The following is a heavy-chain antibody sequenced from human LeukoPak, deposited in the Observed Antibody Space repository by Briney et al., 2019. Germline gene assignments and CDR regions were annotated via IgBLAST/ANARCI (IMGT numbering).Heavy chain of an antibody. CDR3: ARENIVVVPAATNYYYYMDV. Sequence: SVKVSCKASGGTFSSYAISWVRQAPGQGLEWMGRIIPILGIANYAQKFQGRVTITADKSTSTAYMELSSLRSEDTAVYYCARENIVVVPAATNYYYYMDVWGKGTTVTVSS. J-gene: IGHJ6*03. D-gene: IGHD2-2*01. CDR1: GGTFSSYA. CDR2: IIPILGIA. V-gene: IGHV1-69*04.